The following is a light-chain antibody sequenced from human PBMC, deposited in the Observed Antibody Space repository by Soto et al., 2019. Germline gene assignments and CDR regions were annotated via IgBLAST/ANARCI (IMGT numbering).Light chain of an antibody. CDR1: QSVSRSD. J-gene: IGKJ5*01. Sequence: EIVLTQSPGTLSLSPGEIATLSCRASQSVSRSDLAWYQQKPGQAPRLLIYGASSRATGIPDRFSGSGSGTDFTLTISRMEPEDFAVYYCQQRSNWPITFGQGTRLEIK. CDR2: GAS. CDR3: QQRSNWPIT. V-gene: IGKV3D-20*02.